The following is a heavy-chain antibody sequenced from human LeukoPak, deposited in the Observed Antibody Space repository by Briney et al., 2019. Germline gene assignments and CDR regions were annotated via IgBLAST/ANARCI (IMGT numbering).Heavy chain of an antibody. CDR2: VSHNTGA. CDR3: AREPGWGHNYYYMDV. J-gene: IGHJ6*03. V-gene: IGHV4-38-2*02. Sequence: SETLSLTCAVSGYSIGSDFYWGWIRQTPGKGLEWLGSVSHNTGASYNPSFKSRVTISLDTSKNHFSLTPTSVTAADTAVYFCAREPGWGHNYYYMDVWGKGTTVAVSS. D-gene: IGHD1-26*01. CDR1: GYSIGSDFY.